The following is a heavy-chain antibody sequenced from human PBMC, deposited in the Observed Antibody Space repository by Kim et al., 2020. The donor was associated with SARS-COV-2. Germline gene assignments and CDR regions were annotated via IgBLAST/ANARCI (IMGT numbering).Heavy chain of an antibody. J-gene: IGHJ4*02. V-gene: IGHV4-30-2*01. CDR3: ASPLRNY. CDR2: HSGST. Sequence: HSGSTYYNPSLKRRVTISVDSAKNQVSLKLSSVTAADTAVYYCASPLRNYWGQGTLVTVSS.